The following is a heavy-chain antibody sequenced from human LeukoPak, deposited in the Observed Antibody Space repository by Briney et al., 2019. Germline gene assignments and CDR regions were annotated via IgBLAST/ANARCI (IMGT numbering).Heavy chain of an antibody. J-gene: IGHJ5*02. D-gene: IGHD6-25*01. CDR3: ARLGIAAAADWFDP. V-gene: IGHV4-59*08. CDR2: IYYSGST. Sequence: SETVSLTCTVSGGAISRYYWSWIRQPPGKGLEWIGYIYYSGSTNYNPSLKSRVTISIDTSKNQFSLKLSSVTAADTAVYYCARLGIAAAADWFDPWGQGTLVTVSS. CDR1: GGAISRYY.